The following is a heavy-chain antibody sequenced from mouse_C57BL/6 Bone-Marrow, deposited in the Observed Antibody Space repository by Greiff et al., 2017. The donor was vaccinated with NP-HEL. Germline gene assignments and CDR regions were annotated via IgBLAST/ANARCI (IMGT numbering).Heavy chain of an antibody. CDR3: TRKRGQRGIRG. CDR1: GYSFTSGYY. V-gene: IGHV3-6*01. Sequence: EVLLVESGPGLVKPSPSLSLSCSVTGYSFTSGYYRNWIRQFPGNQLEWMGYISYDGSNNYNPSLKNRISITRDTSKNQFFLKLNSVTTEDTATYYCTRKRGQRGIRGWGKGTLVTVST. J-gene: IGHJ3*01. CDR2: ISYDGSN.